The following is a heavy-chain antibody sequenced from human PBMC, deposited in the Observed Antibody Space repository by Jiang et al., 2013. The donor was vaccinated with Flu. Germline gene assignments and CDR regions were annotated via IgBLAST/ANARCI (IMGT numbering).Heavy chain of an antibody. CDR3: ARDGQIAAAVPGAFDI. D-gene: IGHD6-13*01. CDR2: TYYRSKWYN. Sequence: SRGLEWLGRTYYRSKWYNDYAVSVKSRITINPDTSKNQFSLQLNSVTPEDTAVYYCARDGQIAAAVPGAFDIWGQGTMVTVSS. J-gene: IGHJ3*02. V-gene: IGHV6-1*01.